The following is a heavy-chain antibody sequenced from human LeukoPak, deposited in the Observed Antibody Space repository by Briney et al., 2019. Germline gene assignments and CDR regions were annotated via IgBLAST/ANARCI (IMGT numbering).Heavy chain of an antibody. J-gene: IGHJ4*02. D-gene: IGHD2-2*01. CDR1: GYTFTSYY. Sequence: AASVNVSCKASGYTFTSYYMHWVRQAPGQGLEWMGIINPSGGSTSYAQKFQGRVTMTRDMSTSTVYMELSSLRSEDTAVYYCARDPIVVVPAAISPNFDYWGQGTLVTVSS. CDR3: ARDPIVVVPAAISPNFDY. CDR2: INPSGGST. V-gene: IGHV1-46*01.